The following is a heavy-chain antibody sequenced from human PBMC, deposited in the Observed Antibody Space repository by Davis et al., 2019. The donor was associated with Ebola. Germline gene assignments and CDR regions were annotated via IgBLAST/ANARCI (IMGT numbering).Heavy chain of an antibody. V-gene: IGHV5-10-1*01. CDR3: ARHQGSSWYLGPLAY. J-gene: IGHJ4*02. Sequence: KVSCKGSGYYFTSYWISWVRQMPGRGLEWMGRIDPSDSNTNYSPSFQGHVTISADKSISTAYLQWSSPKASDTAMYYCARHQGSSWYLGPLAYWGQGTLVTVSS. CDR2: IDPSDSNT. CDR1: GYYFTSYW. D-gene: IGHD6-13*01.